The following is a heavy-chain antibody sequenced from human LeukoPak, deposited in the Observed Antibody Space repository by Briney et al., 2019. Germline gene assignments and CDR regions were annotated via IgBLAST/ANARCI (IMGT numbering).Heavy chain of an antibody. V-gene: IGHV1-2*02. CDR1: GYTFTGYY. Sequence: ASVKVSCKASGYTFTGYYMHWVRQAPGQGLEWMGWINPNSGGTNYAQKFQGRVTMTRDTSISTAYMELSRLRSDDTAVYYCARDLYRLILTGYYRQGGAFDIWGQGTMVTVSS. J-gene: IGHJ3*02. CDR3: ARDLYRLILTGYYRQGGAFDI. D-gene: IGHD3-9*01. CDR2: INPNSGGT.